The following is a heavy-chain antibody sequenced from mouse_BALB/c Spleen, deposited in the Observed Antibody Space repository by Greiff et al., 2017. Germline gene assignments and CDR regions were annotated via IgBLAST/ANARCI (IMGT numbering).Heavy chain of an antibody. CDR3: ATMITTRYYYAMDY. J-gene: IGHJ4*01. CDR2: ISYSGST. CDR1: GYSITSDYA. Sequence: EVMLVESGPGLVKPSQSLSLTCTVTGYSITSDYAWNWIRQFPGNKLEWMGYISYSGSTSYNPSLKSRISITRDTSKNQFFLQLNSVTTEDTATYYCATMITTRYYYAMDYWGQGTSVTVSS. V-gene: IGHV3-2*02. D-gene: IGHD2-4*01.